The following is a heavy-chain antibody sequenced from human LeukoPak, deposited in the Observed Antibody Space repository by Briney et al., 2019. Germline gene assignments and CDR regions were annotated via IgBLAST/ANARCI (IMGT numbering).Heavy chain of an antibody. V-gene: IGHV3-64D*06. CDR1: GFVSSIYT. J-gene: IGHJ4*02. CDR2: ISGSGNGFSI. D-gene: IGHD3-16*01. Sequence: EGSLRLSCSASGFVSSIYTMYWVRQTPGKGPEYVSTISGSGNGFSIYYADSVKGRFTISRDDSKSILYLQMNGLRSEDTAVYYCVKDFGRVRGTPDSWGQGTLVTVSS. CDR3: VKDFGRVRGTPDS.